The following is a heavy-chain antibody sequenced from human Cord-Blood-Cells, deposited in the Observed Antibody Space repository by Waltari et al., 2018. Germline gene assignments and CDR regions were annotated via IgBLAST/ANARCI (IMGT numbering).Heavy chain of an antibody. D-gene: IGHD2-2*01. CDR1: GFTASSTY. V-gene: IGHV3-53*01. CDR3: ARGFCSSTSCYAFYI. J-gene: IGHJ3*02. CDR2: MYSGGST. Sequence: EVQLVASGGGLIQPGGSLRLACAGYGFTASSTYMTWLHQAPGKGLEWVSVMYSGGSTYYADSVKGRFTISRDNSKNTLYLQMNSLRAEDTAVYYCARGFCSSTSCYAFYIWGQGTMVTVSS.